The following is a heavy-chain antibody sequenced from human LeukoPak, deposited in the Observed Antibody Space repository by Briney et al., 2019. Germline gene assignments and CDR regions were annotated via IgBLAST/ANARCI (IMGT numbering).Heavy chain of an antibody. J-gene: IGHJ3*02. CDR3: ARGEAPSSLDAFDI. D-gene: IGHD6-13*01. CDR1: GFTFSSYS. V-gene: IGHV3-21*01. CDR2: ISSSSSYI. Sequence: GGSLRLSCAASGFTFSSYSMNWVRQAPGKGLEWVSSISSSSSYIYYADLVKGRFTISRDNAKNSLYLQMNSLRAEDTAVYYCARGEAPSSLDAFDIWGQGTMVTVSS.